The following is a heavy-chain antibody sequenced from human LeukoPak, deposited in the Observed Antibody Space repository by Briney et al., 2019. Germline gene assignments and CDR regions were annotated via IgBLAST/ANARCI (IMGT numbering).Heavy chain of an antibody. CDR2: INGDGSIT. V-gene: IGHV3-74*01. CDR1: GFTFSSYW. Sequence: GGSLRLSCAASGFTFSSYWMYWVRQASGKGLVWVSRINGDGSITSYADSVKGRFTICRDNTKNTMFLQMNSLRAEDTAVYSCASRSCGSPSRVNWLDPWGQGALVTVSS. CDR3: ASRSCGSPSRVNWLDP. J-gene: IGHJ5*02. D-gene: IGHD2-2*01.